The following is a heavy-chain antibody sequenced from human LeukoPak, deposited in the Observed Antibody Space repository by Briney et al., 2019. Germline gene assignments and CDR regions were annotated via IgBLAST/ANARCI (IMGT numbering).Heavy chain of an antibody. D-gene: IGHD3-9*01. J-gene: IGHJ4*02. CDR1: GFTFSSYS. CDR3: ARDYQVYYDILTGPGYFDY. CDR2: ISSSSSYI. V-gene: IGHV3-21*01. Sequence: GGSLRLSCAASGFTFSSYSMNWVRQAPGKGLEWVSSISSSSSYIYYADSVKGRFTISRDNAKNSLYLQMNSLRAEDTAVYYCARDYQVYYDILTGPGYFDYWGQGTLVTVSS.